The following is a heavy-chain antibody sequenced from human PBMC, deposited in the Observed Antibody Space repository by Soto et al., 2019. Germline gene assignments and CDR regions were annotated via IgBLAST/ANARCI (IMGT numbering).Heavy chain of an antibody. Sequence: QVPLVQSGAEVKKPGASVKVSCKASGYTFTSYGISWVRQAPGQGLEWMGWISAYNGNTNYAQKLQGRVTMTTDTSTSTAYMELRSLRSDDTAVYYCARDPGPTSCYACASGMDVWGQGTTVTVSS. V-gene: IGHV1-18*01. CDR2: ISAYNGNT. J-gene: IGHJ6*02. D-gene: IGHD2-2*01. CDR3: ARDPGPTSCYACASGMDV. CDR1: GYTFTSYG.